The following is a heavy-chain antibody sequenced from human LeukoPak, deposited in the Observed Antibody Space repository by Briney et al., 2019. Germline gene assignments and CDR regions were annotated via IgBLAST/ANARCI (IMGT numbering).Heavy chain of an antibody. J-gene: IGHJ4*02. CDR1: GGSFSGYY. Sequence: SETLSLTCAVYGGSFSGYYWIWIRQPPGKGLEWIGEINDSGNTKYNPSLKSRVTISVDSSKSQFSLKLRSVTAADTAVHYCARGPLPDTVTTRYFDYWGQGTLVTVSS. CDR2: INDSGNT. CDR3: ARGPLPDTVTTRYFDY. D-gene: IGHD4-17*01. V-gene: IGHV4-34*01.